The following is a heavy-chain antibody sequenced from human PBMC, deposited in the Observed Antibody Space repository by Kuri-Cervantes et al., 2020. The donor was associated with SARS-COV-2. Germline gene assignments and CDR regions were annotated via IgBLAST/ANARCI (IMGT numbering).Heavy chain of an antibody. Sequence: SETLSLTCTVSGGSINSGDYYWSWIRQPAGKGLEWIGRIYSSGSTNYNPSLRSRVTISVDTSKNQFSLKLSSVTAADTAVYYCAREVYGDYAYDYWGQGTLVTVSS. V-gene: IGHV4-61*02. CDR1: GGSINSGDYY. D-gene: IGHD4-17*01. CDR3: AREVYGDYAYDY. J-gene: IGHJ4*02. CDR2: IYSSGST.